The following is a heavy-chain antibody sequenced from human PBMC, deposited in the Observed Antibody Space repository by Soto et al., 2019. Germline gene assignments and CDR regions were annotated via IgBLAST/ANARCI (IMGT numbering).Heavy chain of an antibody. D-gene: IGHD6-6*01. V-gene: IGHV4-30-2*01. Sequence: SETLSLTCALSGDSISRGGSSWTWIRQPPGKALEWIGNIYDSGSTSYNPSLKSRVTMSVDTSKNQFSLRLTSVTAADTAVYFCARGSSSYYDYGMDVWGQGTTVTVSS. CDR3: ARGSSSYYDYGMDV. CDR2: IYDSGST. CDR1: GDSISRGGSS. J-gene: IGHJ6*02.